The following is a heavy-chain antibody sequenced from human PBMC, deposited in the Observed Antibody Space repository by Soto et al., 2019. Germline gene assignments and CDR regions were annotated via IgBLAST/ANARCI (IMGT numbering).Heavy chain of an antibody. Sequence: SDTLSLTCTFSGVSISSYYWTWIRHPPGKGLELIWHIYYSGSTSYNPSLKSRVSISVNTSKKEFSLKLSSVNAADTAVYYCARVIHYYDTSGSYAWYFDYWGQGSLVTVSS. J-gene: IGHJ4*02. CDR2: IYYSGST. CDR3: ARVIHYYDTSGSYAWYFDY. CDR1: GVSISSYY. D-gene: IGHD3-22*01. V-gene: IGHV4-59*01.